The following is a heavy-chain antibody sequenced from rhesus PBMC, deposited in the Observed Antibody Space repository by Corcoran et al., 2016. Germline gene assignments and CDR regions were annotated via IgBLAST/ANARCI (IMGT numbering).Heavy chain of an antibody. CDR1: GYSISSGYG. Sequence: QLQLQESGPGLVKPSETLSLTCAVSGYSISSGYGWSWIRRPPGKGLEWIGYISTSGSTSYNPSLKSRVTISRDTSKNQYSLKLGSVAAADTAVYYCARDWERQPFDYWGQGVLVTVSS. J-gene: IGHJ4*01. V-gene: IGHV4-122*02. D-gene: IGHD6-25*01. CDR2: ISTSGST. CDR3: ARDWERQPFDY.